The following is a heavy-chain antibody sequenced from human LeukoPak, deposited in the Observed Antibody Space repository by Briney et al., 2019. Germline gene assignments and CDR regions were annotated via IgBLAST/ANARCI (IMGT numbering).Heavy chain of an antibody. CDR2: IKSKTDSGTT. D-gene: IGHD3-22*01. J-gene: IGHJ1*01. Sequence: GGSLRLSCAAAGFIFSNAWMTWVRQAPGKGLEWVGRIKSKTDSGTTDYAAPVKGRFTISRDDSKTTLYLQMNSLKTEDTAVYYCATYYYDTSGYRRYFQYWGQGTLVTVSS. CDR1: GFIFSNAW. V-gene: IGHV3-15*01. CDR3: ATYYYDTSGYRRYFQY.